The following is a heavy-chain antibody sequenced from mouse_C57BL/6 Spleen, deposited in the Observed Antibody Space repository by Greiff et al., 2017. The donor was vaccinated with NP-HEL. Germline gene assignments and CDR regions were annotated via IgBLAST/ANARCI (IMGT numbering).Heavy chain of an antibody. Sequence: EVKVVESGGGLVKPGGSLKLSCAASGFTFSSYTMSWVRQTPEKRLEWVATISGGGGNTYYPDSVKGRFTISRDNAKNTLYLQMSSLRAEDTALYYCARRGDAGYYFDYWGQGTTLTVSS. D-gene: IGHD3-3*01. CDR1: GFTFSSYT. CDR2: ISGGGGNT. CDR3: ARRGDAGYYFDY. V-gene: IGHV5-9*01. J-gene: IGHJ2*01.